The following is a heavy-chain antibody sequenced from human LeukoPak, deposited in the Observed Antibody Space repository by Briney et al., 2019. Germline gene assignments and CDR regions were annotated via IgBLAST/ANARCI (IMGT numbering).Heavy chain of an antibody. Sequence: ASVKVSCKASGGTFSSYAINWVRQAPGQGLEWMGGVIPIFGAPNYAHRFQGRLTITTDESTRTAYMNLTSLRSEDTAVYYCARDLRIASSGDWFDPWGQGTLVTVS. CDR3: ARDLRIASSGDWFDP. D-gene: IGHD6-19*01. CDR2: VIPIFGAP. V-gene: IGHV1-69*05. J-gene: IGHJ5*02. CDR1: GGTFSSYA.